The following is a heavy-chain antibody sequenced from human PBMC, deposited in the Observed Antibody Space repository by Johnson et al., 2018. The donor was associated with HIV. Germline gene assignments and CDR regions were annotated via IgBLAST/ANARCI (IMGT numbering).Heavy chain of an antibody. CDR2: ISSSGNTI. V-gene: IGHV3-48*04. Sequence: EVQVVESGGGLVQPGGSLRLSCAASGFTFSSYAMSWVRQAPGKGLEWVSYISSSGNTIYYADSVKGRFTISRDNAKNSLYLQMNSLRAEDTAVYYCAGDMGTHAFDIWGQGTMVTVSS. J-gene: IGHJ3*02. D-gene: IGHD2-15*01. CDR3: AGDMGTHAFDI. CDR1: GFTFSSYA.